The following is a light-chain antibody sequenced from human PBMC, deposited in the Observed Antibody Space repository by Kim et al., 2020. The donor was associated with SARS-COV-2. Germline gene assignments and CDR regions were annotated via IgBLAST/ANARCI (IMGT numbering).Light chain of an antibody. CDR2: LGS. CDR3: MQALHTPPT. CDR1: QSLLHSNTYDY. J-gene: IGKJ4*01. Sequence: EPASISCRSSQSLLHSNTYDYLNWYLQKPGQSPQLLIYLGSTRASGVPDRFSGSGSGTDFTLKISRVEAEDVGVYYCMQALHTPPTFGGGTKVEIK. V-gene: IGKV2-28*01.